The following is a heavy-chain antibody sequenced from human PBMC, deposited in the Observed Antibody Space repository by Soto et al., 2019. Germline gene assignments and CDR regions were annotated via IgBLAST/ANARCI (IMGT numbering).Heavy chain of an antibody. CDR3: VRDNPGRTALEV. V-gene: IGHV3-33*01. Sequence: QVQLVESGGGVVQPGRSLRLSCAASGFTFSSYGMHWVRQAPGKGLELVSVIWYDGSNTYYADSVKGRFTISRNNSKNTLYLPMNSLRAEDTAVYYCVRDNPGRTALEVWGQGTLVTVSS. J-gene: IGHJ4*02. CDR2: IWYDGSNT. D-gene: IGHD3-10*01. CDR1: GFTFSSYG.